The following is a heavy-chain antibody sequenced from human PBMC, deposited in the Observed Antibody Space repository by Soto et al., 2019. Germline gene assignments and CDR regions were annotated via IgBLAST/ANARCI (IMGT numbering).Heavy chain of an antibody. V-gene: IGHV3-11*06. Sequence: GGSLRLSCAASGFTFSDYYMSWIRQAPGKGLEWVSYISSSSSCTNYADSVKGRFTISRDNAKNSLYLQMNSLRAEDTAVYYCASGAYGSGSSQNWFDPWGQGTLVTVSS. J-gene: IGHJ5*02. CDR1: GFTFSDYY. CDR2: ISSSSSCT. CDR3: ASGAYGSGSSQNWFDP. D-gene: IGHD3-10*01.